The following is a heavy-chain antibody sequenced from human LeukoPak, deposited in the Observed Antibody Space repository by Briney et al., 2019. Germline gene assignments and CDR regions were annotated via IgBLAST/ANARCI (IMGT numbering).Heavy chain of an antibody. V-gene: IGHV3-48*01. CDR2: ISSSSSTI. D-gene: IGHD2-15*01. J-gene: IGHJ4*02. CDR1: GFTFSSYA. Sequence: GGSLRLSCAASGFTFSSYAMSWVRQAPGKGLEWVSYISSSSSTIYYADSVKGRFTISRDNSKNTLYLQMNSLRAEDTAVYYCARDSSCSGGSCYSDYWGQGTLVTVSS. CDR3: ARDSSCSGGSCYSDY.